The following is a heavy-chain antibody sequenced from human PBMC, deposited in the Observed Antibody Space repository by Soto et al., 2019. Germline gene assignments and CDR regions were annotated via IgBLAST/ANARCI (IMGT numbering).Heavy chain of an antibody. CDR1: GGTFSTYA. D-gene: IGHD3-22*01. Sequence: SVKVSCKASGGTFSTYAISWVRQAPGQGLEWMGGIIPIFTTTNYAQQFHDRVTITADKSTSTAYMELSSLRSEDTAVYYCARKFTSQYYYDSSDFYDALDIWGQGTMVTVSS. J-gene: IGHJ3*02. V-gene: IGHV1-69*06. CDR3: ARKFTSQYYYDSSDFYDALDI. CDR2: IIPIFTTT.